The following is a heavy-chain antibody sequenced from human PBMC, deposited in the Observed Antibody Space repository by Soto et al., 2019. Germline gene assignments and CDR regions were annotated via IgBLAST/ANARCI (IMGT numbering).Heavy chain of an antibody. D-gene: IGHD5-12*01. V-gene: IGHV1-69*12. CDR2: IVPIVDTS. Sequence: QVQLVQSGAEVGQPASSVKVSCKTSGGTFSSYAISWVRQAPGQGLEWMGGIVPIVDTSTYAQKFQGRVTITADESTSTVYMELSSLRSDDTAVYYCVRVVAIPGYPDNWGQGILVTVSS. CDR3: VRVVAIPGYPDN. CDR1: GGTFSSYA. J-gene: IGHJ4*02.